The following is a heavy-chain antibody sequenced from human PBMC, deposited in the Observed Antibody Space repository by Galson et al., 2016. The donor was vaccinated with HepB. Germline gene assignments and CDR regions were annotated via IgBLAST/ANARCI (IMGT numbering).Heavy chain of an antibody. CDR2: ISTNGRTI. V-gene: IGHV3-11*01. Sequence: SLRLSCAASGFTFSDYYMSWIRQAPGKGLEFISYISTNGRTIHSADSVKGRFTISRDNAKNSLYLQMNSLRAEDTAVYYCTRGPAVVPFDYWGQGTLVTVS. CDR3: TRGPAVVPFDY. J-gene: IGHJ4*02. D-gene: IGHD4-23*01. CDR1: GFTFSDYY.